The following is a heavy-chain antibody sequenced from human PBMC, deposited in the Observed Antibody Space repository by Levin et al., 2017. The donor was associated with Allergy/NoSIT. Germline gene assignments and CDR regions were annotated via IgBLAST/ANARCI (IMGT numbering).Heavy chain of an antibody. V-gene: IGHV3-23*01. Sequence: ASVKVSCAASGFAFSSYPMTWVRQAPGKGLEWVSSVSGSGDTTYHADSVKGRFTISRDNSKNTVYLQMNSLRAEDTALYFCAKEAFGGVLVGDWFDPRGQGTMVMVSA. CDR3: AKEAFGGVLVGDWFDP. CDR1: GFAFSSYP. D-gene: IGHD3-16*02. CDR2: VSGSGDTT. J-gene: IGHJ5*02.